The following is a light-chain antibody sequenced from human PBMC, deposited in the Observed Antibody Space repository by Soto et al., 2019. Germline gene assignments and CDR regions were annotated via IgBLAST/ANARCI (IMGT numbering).Light chain of an antibody. J-gene: IGKJ1*01. CDR2: GAS. CDR1: QSVSSSY. V-gene: IGKV3-20*01. CDR3: QQYGSLPPT. Sequence: EIVLTQSPGTLTLSPGERATLSCRASQSVSSSYLAWYQQKPGQAPRLLIYGASSRATGIPDRFSDSGSGTDFTLTISRLEPEDFAVYYFQQYGSLPPTFGQGTKVEIK.